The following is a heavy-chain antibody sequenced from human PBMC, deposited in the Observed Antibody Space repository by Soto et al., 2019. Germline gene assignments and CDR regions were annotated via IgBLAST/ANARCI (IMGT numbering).Heavy chain of an antibody. CDR3: ARAPMVLTRSYFDS. J-gene: IGHJ4*02. CDR2: ISSSGNT. CDR1: DGSISNFY. D-gene: IGHD3-22*01. Sequence: SETLSLPCTVSDGSISNFYWSWIRQPPGKGLEWIGYISSSGNTNYNPSLKSRVSISVDTSKNQFSLNLTSVTAADTGVYYCARAPMVLTRSYFDSWGQGTPGTVSP. V-gene: IGHV4-59*01.